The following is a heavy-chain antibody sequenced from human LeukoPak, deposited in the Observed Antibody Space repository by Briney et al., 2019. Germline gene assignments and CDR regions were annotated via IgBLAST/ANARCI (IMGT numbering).Heavy chain of an antibody. CDR1: GFTFSDYS. D-gene: IGHD3-22*01. CDR2: ITSRSGYL. J-gene: IGHJ4*02. CDR3: ARDLDYYDGNGYLDY. Sequence: GGSLRLSCVASGFTFSDYSMNWVRQAPGRGLEWVSSITSRSGYLFYADSVRDRFVISRDNADDTVFLQMNSLTAEDTAIYYCARDLDYYDGNGYLDYWGQGTLVTVSS. V-gene: IGHV3-21*06.